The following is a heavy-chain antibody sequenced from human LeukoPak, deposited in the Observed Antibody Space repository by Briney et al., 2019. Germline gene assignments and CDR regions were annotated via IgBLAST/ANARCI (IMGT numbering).Heavy chain of an antibody. D-gene: IGHD1-26*01. CDR3: ARGRRSGSYWIARMSYYFGY. J-gene: IGHJ4*02. CDR2: INHSGST. V-gene: IGHV4-34*01. CDR1: GGSISSYY. Sequence: SETLSLTCTVSGGSISSYYWSWIRQPPGKGLEWIGEINHSGSTNYNPSLKSRVTISVDTSKNQFSLKLSSVTAADTAVYYCARGRRSGSYWIARMSYYFGYWGQGTLVTVSS.